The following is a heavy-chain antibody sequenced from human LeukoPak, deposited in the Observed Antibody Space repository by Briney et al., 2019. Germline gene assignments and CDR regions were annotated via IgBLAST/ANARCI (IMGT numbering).Heavy chain of an antibody. J-gene: IGHJ5*02. CDR3: ARVGVPPAHGGTGRLDP. CDR1: GFTYNTFW. V-gene: IGHV3-7*01. D-gene: IGHD3/OR15-3a*01. Sequence: RTGGSLRLSCATSGFTYNTFWMSWVRQAPGKGLEWVATIKHDGSETYYVDSVKGRFTISRDNAKSSLYLQLNSLGAEDTAVYYCARVGVPPAHGGTGRLDPWGQGTLVTVSS. CDR2: IKHDGSET.